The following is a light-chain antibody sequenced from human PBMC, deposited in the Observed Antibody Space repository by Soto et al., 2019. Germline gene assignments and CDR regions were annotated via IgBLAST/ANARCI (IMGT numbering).Light chain of an antibody. J-gene: IGLJ1*01. Sequence: QSALTQPASVSASPGQSIFISCTGTSEDIGAYDYVSWYQQHPGKAPKLILYAVNDRHSGDSSRFSGSKSGNTASLTISGVQPDDEPDYYCSSYRSSDTLEVFGIGTKITVL. CDR3: SSYRSSDTLEV. CDR2: AVN. CDR1: SEDIGAYDY. V-gene: IGLV2-14*01.